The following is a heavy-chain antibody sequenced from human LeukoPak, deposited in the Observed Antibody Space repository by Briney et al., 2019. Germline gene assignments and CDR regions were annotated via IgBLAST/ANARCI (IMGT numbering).Heavy chain of an antibody. Sequence: PGRSLRLSCAASGFTVSSNYMSWVRQAPGKGLEWVSVIYSGGSTYYADSVKGRFTISRHNSKNTLYLQMNSLRAEDTAVYYCARGYCSGGSCYSMNYWGQGTLVTVSS. CDR1: GFTVSSNY. D-gene: IGHD2-15*01. CDR2: IYSGGST. V-gene: IGHV3-53*04. J-gene: IGHJ4*02. CDR3: ARGYCSGGSCYSMNY.